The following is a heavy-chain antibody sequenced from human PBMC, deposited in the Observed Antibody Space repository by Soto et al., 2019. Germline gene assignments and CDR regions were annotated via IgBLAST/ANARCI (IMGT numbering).Heavy chain of an antibody. CDR1: GRTVSGKKY. D-gene: IGHD1-26*01. CDR3: ATWHEREHAYDV. Sequence: DVQLVESGGGLIQPGESRRLSCAAFGRTVSGKKYVAWVRQAPGKRPQWFSPLYDVDGSFYADSVKGRFTTSSDRSKTTVYRQMNGLRPDDTAVYYCATWHEREHAYDVWGQGTKVNGSS. V-gene: IGHV3-53*01. CDR2: LYDVDGS. J-gene: IGHJ3*01.